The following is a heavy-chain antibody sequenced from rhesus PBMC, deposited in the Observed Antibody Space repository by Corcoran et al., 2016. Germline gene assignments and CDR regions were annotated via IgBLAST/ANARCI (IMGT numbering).Heavy chain of an antibody. CDR3: ARATGKLGAFDF. CDR1: GGSISSSHW. CDR2: ISSSSGST. Sequence: QVQLQESGPGLVKPSETLSLTCAVSGGSISSSHWWSWIRQPPGKGLEWIGYISSSSGSTYSNPSRKSRVTISKDTSKNQFSLKLSSVTAADTAVYYCARATGKLGAFDFWGQGLRVTVSS. J-gene: IGHJ3*01. V-gene: IGHV4S19*01.